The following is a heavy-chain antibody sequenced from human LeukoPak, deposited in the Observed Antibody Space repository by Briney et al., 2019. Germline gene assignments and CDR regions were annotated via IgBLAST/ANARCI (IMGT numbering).Heavy chain of an antibody. Sequence: SETLSLTCTVSGASISTYYWSWIRQPPGKGLEWIGYIYYSRSTNYNPSLKSRVTISVDTSKNQFSLKLSSVTAADTAVYYCARGAYYYDSSGYFFDYWGQGTLVTVSS. D-gene: IGHD3-22*01. J-gene: IGHJ4*02. CDR3: ARGAYYYDSSGYFFDY. CDR1: GASISTYY. V-gene: IGHV4-59*01. CDR2: IYYSRST.